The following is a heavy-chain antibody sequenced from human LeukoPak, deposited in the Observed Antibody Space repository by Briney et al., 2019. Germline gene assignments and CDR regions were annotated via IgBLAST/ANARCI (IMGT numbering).Heavy chain of an antibody. CDR3: AKSGDSSGYYFVGRTTLGY. V-gene: IGHV3-30*02. CDR2: IRYDGSNK. CDR1: GFTFSSYG. D-gene: IGHD3-22*01. Sequence: GGSLRLSCVASGFTFSSYGMHWVRQAPGKGLEWVAFIRYDGSNKYYADSVKGRFTISRDNSKNTLYLQMNSLRAEDTAVYYCAKSGDSSGYYFVGRTTLGYWGQGTLVTVSS. J-gene: IGHJ4*02.